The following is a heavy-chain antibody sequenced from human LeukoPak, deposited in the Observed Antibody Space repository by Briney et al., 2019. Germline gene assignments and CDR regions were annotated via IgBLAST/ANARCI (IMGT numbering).Heavy chain of an antibody. V-gene: IGHV3-9*01. D-gene: IGHD2-15*01. Sequence: GGSLRLSCAASGFTFSSYAMSWVRQAPGKGLEWVSGISWNSGSIGYADSVKGRFTISRDNAKNSLYLQMNSLRAEDTALYYCAKDIGGVALVYWGQGTLVTVSS. J-gene: IGHJ4*02. CDR3: AKDIGGVALVY. CDR1: GFTFSSYA. CDR2: ISWNSGSI.